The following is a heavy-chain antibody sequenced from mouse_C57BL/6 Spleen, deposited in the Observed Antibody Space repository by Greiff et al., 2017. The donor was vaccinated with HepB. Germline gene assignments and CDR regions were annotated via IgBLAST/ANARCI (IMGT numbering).Heavy chain of an antibody. V-gene: IGHV5-16*01. CDR3: AREGDYFDY. CDR2: INYDGSST. J-gene: IGHJ2*01. CDR1: GFTFSDYY. Sequence: EVKLMESEGGLVQPGSSMKLSCTASGFTFSDYYMAWVRQVPEKGLEWVANINYDGSSTYYLDSLKSRFIISRDNAKNMLYLQMSSLKSEDTATYFCAREGDYFDYWGQGTTLTVSS.